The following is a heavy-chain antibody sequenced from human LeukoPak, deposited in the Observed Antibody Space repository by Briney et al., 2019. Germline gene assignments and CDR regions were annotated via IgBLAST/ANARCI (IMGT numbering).Heavy chain of an antibody. Sequence: PSETLSLTCAVYGGSFSGYYWSWIRQPPGKGLEWIGEINHSGSTNYNPSLKSRVTISVDTSKNQFSLKLSSVTAADTAVYYCARGVGSDWGQGTLVTVSS. J-gene: IGHJ4*02. D-gene: IGHD2-15*01. CDR1: GGSFSGYY. V-gene: IGHV4-34*01. CDR2: INHSGST. CDR3: ARGVGSD.